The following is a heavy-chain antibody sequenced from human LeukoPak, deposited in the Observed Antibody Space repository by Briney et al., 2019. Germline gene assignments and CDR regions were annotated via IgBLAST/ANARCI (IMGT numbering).Heavy chain of an antibody. D-gene: IGHD2-2*01. V-gene: IGHV1-58*02. CDR2: IVVGSGNT. J-gene: IGHJ4*02. Sequence: SVKVSCKASGFTFSSSTIQWVRQARGQRLEWIGWIVVGSGNTNYAQKLQERVTITRDMSTSTAYMELSSLSSEDTAVYYCAADRKCRSSTCYPLNFDYWGQGSLVTVSS. CDR3: AADRKCRSSTCYPLNFDY. CDR1: GFTFSSST.